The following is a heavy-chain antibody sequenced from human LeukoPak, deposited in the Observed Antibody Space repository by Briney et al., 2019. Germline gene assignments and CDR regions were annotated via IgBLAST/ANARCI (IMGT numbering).Heavy chain of an antibody. CDR2: IPYDGSNK. Sequence: GGSLRLSCAASGFTFSSYAMHWVRQAPGKGLEWVAVIPYDGSNKYYADSVEGRFTISRDNSKNTLYLQMNSLRAEDTAVYYCARETYMDVWGKGTTVTVSS. J-gene: IGHJ6*03. CDR3: ARETYMDV. V-gene: IGHV3-30*04. CDR1: GFTFSSYA.